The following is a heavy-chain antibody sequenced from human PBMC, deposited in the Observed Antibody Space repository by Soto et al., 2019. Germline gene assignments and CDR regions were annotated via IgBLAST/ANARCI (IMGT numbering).Heavy chain of an antibody. CDR2: IYYSGST. V-gene: IGHV4-39*01. CDR3: ARHLSGPPKSYYFDY. J-gene: IGHJ4*02. D-gene: IGHD6-25*01. Sequence: SETLSLTCTVSGGSISSSSYYWGWIRQPPGKGLEWIGSIYYSGSTYYNPSLKSRVTISVDTSKNQFSLKLSSVTAADTAVYYCARHLSGPPKSYYFDYWGQGTLVTVSS. CDR1: GGSISSSSYY.